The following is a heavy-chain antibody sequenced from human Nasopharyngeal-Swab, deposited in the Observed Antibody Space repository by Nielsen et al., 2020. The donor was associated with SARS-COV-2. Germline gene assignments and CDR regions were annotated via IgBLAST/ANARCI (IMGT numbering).Heavy chain of an antibody. CDR2: INPSGGST. Sequence: ASVKVSCKASGYTFTSYYMHWVRQAPGQGLEWMGIINPSGGSTSYAQKFQGRVTMTRDTSISTAYMELSRLRSDDTAVYYCARVGIAARHYYYYGMDVWGQGTTVTVSS. CDR3: ARVGIAARHYYYYGMDV. V-gene: IGHV1-46*01. J-gene: IGHJ6*02. D-gene: IGHD6-6*01. CDR1: GYTFTSYY.